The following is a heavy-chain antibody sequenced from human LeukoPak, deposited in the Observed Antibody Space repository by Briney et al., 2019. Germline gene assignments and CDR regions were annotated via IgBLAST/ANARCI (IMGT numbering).Heavy chain of an antibody. CDR2: IWYDGSNK. V-gene: IGHV3-33*01. Sequence: GGSLRLSCAASGFTFSSYGMHWVRQAPGKGLEWVAVIWYDGSNKYYADSVKGRFTISRDNSKNTLYLQMNSLRAEDTAVYYCASEGKITMIVDYWGQGTLVTVSP. CDR3: ASEGKITMIVDY. CDR1: GFTFSSYG. D-gene: IGHD3-22*01. J-gene: IGHJ4*02.